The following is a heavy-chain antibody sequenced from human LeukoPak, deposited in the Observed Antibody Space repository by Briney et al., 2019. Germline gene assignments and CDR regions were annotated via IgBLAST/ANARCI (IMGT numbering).Heavy chain of an antibody. CDR2: LNPSTGTP. CDR1: GYTFTYYA. J-gene: IGHJ4*02. CDR3: ARGAVAGYFDS. Sequence: ASVKVSCKASGYTFTYYAMNWVRQAPGQALEWMGWLNPSTGTPTYAQGFTGRFVFSLDTSVSTAYLQINSLKAEDTAIYYCARGAVAGYFDSWGQGTLVTVSS. D-gene: IGHD6-19*01. V-gene: IGHV7-4-1*02.